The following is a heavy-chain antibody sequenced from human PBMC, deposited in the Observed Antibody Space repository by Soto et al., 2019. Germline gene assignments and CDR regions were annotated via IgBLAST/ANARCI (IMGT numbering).Heavy chain of an antibody. D-gene: IGHD3-3*01. CDR2: IYPVDSNT. J-gene: IGHJ3*02. Sequence: GESLKISCKGSGDSFPSYWIGWARQLPGKGLEWVGIIYPVDSNTRYSPSFQGQVTISADKSISTAYLQWNSLKASDTSIYYCVRSYQTYYDFWSGYDAFDIWGQGTMVTVSS. V-gene: IGHV5-51*01. CDR3: VRSYQTYYDFWSGYDAFDI. CDR1: GDSFPSYW.